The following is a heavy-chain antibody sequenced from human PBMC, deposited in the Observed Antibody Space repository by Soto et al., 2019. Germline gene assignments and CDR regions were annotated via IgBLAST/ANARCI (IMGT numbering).Heavy chain of an antibody. J-gene: IGHJ6*02. CDR3: AKKPPSSIQGWAFGMDV. Sequence: EVQLVETGGGLIQPGGSLRLSCLASGFSVTTNYIIWVRQPPGKGLEWVSTTFTGGSTHYADSAKGRFSISRDNSKNTVYLQMTNLRVEDTAVYYCAKKPPSSIQGWAFGMDVWGQGTTVSVSS. D-gene: IGHD1-26*01. V-gene: IGHV3-53*02. CDR1: GFSVTTNY. CDR2: TFTGGST.